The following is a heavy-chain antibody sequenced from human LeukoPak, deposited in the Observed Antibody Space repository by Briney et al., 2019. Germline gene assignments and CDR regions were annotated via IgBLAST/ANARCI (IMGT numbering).Heavy chain of an antibody. V-gene: IGHV3-74*01. D-gene: IGHD6-6*01. Sequence: GGSLRLSCAASGFTFSSSWMHWVRQAPGKGLVWVSRIKSDGSITSYADFVKGRFTISRDNAKNTLYLEMYSLTAEDTAVYYCARGTLTITALIDYWGQGTLVTVSS. CDR1: GFTFSSSW. CDR3: ARGTLTITALIDY. J-gene: IGHJ4*02. CDR2: IKSDGSIT.